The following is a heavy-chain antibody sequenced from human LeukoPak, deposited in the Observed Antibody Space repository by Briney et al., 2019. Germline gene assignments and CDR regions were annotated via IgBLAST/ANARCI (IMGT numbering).Heavy chain of an antibody. CDR3: AKDRSDYLDY. V-gene: IGHV3-30*02. Sequence: GGSLGLSCAASGFTFSGYGMHWVRQAPGKGLEWVSFIRFDGSTQYYADSVKGRFTISRDNSKNTVYLQMNSLRPEDTAVYYCAKDRSDYLDYWGQGTLVTVSS. J-gene: IGHJ4*02. CDR1: GFTFSGYG. CDR2: IRFDGSTQ. D-gene: IGHD3-3*01.